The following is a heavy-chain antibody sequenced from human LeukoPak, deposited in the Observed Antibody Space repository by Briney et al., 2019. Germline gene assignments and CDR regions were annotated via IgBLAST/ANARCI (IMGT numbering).Heavy chain of an antibody. V-gene: IGHV3-23*01. Sequence: GGSLRLSCAASGFTFSSYAMTWVRQAPGKGLEWVSTITGSGGYTYYADSVKGRFTISRDNSKNTLFLRMSSLRAEDTAVYFCAKQSLYDSSGHFHYWGQGTLVTVSS. CDR2: ITGSGGYT. CDR3: AKQSLYDSSGHFHY. J-gene: IGHJ4*02. CDR1: GFTFSSYA. D-gene: IGHD3-22*01.